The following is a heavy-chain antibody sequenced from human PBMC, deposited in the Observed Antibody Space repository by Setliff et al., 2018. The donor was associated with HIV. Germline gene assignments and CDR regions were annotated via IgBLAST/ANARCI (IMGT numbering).Heavy chain of an antibody. Sequence: GASVKVSCKASGGTFTNHAVSWVRQAPGQGLEWMGGINVLFGTGNYSPKFQGRVTITTDESTTTAYMDLSSLRSEDTAVHYCARDRLGHIDRPYFDYWGQGTLVTVSS. D-gene: IGHD2-21*01. V-gene: IGHV1-69*05. CDR1: GGTFTNHA. CDR3: ARDRLGHIDRPYFDY. J-gene: IGHJ4*02. CDR2: INVLFGTG.